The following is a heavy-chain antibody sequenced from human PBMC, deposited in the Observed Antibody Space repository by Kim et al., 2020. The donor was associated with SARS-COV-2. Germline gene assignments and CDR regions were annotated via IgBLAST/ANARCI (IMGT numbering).Heavy chain of an antibody. D-gene: IGHD5-18*01. CDR2: ISYSGNT. CDR3: ARDKEYSYGHGDYYYGMVG. V-gene: IGHV4-30-4*01. J-gene: IGHJ6*02. Sequence: SETLSLTCTVSGGSINSGDYSWNWIRQPPGKGLEWIGYISYSGNTYYNPSFKSRVTLSADTSKNQFSLELSSVTAADTAVYYYARDKEYSYGHGDYYYGMVGWGQGTTVTVSS. CDR1: GGSINSGDYS.